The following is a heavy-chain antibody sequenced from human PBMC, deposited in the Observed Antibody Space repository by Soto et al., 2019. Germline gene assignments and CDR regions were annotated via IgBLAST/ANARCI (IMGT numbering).Heavy chain of an antibody. D-gene: IGHD3-10*01. CDR2: IIPIFGTA. J-gene: IGHJ6*02. CDR1: GGTFSSYA. V-gene: IGHV1-69*01. CDR3: AGGMSMVRGVRKVVGIDV. Sequence: QVQLVQSGAEVKKPGSSMKVSCKASGGTFSSYAISWVRQAPVQGLDWMGGIIPIFGTANYAQKFQGRVTITADESTSTAYMELSSLRSEDTAVYYCAGGMSMVRGVRKVVGIDVWGQGTTVTVSS.